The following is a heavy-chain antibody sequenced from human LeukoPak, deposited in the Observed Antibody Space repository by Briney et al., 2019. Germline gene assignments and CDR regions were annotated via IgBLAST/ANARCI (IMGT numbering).Heavy chain of an antibody. CDR2: IYYSGST. J-gene: IGHJ2*01. CDR3: ARAPAGGYFDL. V-gene: IGHV4-59*11. CDR1: GGFFSNHH. Sequence: SETLSLTCIVSGGFFSNHHWSWTRQPPGKGLEWIGYIYYSGSTNYNPSLKSRVTISVDTSKNQFSLRLSSVSAADTAVYYCARAPAGGYFDLWGRGTLVTVSS. D-gene: IGHD3-10*01.